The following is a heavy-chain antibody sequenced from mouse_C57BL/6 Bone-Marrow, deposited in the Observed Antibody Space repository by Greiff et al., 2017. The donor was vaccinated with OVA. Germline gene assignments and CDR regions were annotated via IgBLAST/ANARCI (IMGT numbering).Heavy chain of an antibody. J-gene: IGHJ4*01. CDR2: IDPSDSET. Sequence: QVQLQQPGAELVRPGSSVKLSCKASGYTFTSYWMHWVKQRPIQGLEWIGNIDPSDSETHYNQKFKDKATLTVDKSSSTAYMQLSSLTSEDSAVYYCARSPYGNDYYAMDYWGQGTSVTVSS. CDR1: GYTFTSYW. D-gene: IGHD2-1*01. CDR3: ARSPYGNDYYAMDY. V-gene: IGHV1-52*01.